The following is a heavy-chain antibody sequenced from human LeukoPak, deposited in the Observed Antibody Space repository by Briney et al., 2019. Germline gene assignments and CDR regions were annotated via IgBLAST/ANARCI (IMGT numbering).Heavy chain of an antibody. CDR1: GGHISNYH. D-gene: IGHD2-8*02. CDR2: IHTSGST. V-gene: IGHV4-4*07. CDR3: ARRDISTGWSIDY. J-gene: IGHJ4*02. Sequence: PSETLSLTCTVSGGHISNYHWTWTRQPAGKGLEWIGQIHTSGSTNYNPPLKSRVSVSIDTTEDQVSLTIRSVTAADTAFYYCARRDISTGWSIDYGSGGTLVTVSS.